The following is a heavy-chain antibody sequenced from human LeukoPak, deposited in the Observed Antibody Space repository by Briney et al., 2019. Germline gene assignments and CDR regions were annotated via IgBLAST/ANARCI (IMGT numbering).Heavy chain of an antibody. CDR3: ARTRARGVVIRRSDNWFDP. J-gene: IGHJ5*02. D-gene: IGHD3-10*01. CDR1: GGSISSSSYY. CDR2: IYYSGST. Sequence: SETLSLTCTVSGGSISSSSYYWGWIRQPPGKGLEWIGSIYYSGSTYYNPSLKSRVTISVDTSKNQFSLKLGSVTAADTAVYYCARTRARGVVIRRSDNWFDPWGQGTLVTVSS. V-gene: IGHV4-39*01.